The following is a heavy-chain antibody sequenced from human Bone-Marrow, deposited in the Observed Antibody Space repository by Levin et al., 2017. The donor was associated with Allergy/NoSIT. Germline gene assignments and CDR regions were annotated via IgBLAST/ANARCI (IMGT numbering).Heavy chain of an antibody. V-gene: IGHV3-7*01. CDR2: IKQDGSEK. CDR1: GFTFSSYW. J-gene: IGHJ4*02. D-gene: IGHD3-16*02. CDR3: ARDGMITFGGVIDN. Sequence: TGGSLRLSCAASGFTFSSYWMSWVRQAPGKGLEWVANIKQDGSEKYYVDSVKGRFTISRDNAKNSLYLQMNSLRAEDTAVYYCARDGMITFGGVIDNWGQGTLVTVSS.